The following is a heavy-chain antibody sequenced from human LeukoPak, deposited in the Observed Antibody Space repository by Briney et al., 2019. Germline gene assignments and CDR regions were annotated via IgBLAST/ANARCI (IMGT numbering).Heavy chain of an antibody. Sequence: ASVKVSCKASGYTFTSYGISWVRQAPGQGLEWMGWINPNSGDTNQGRVTMTRDTSNNTVYMDLTRLIFDDTAMYYCARDGVFRFEVGDVYYYYMDVWGKGTTVIISS. CDR1: GYTFTSYG. J-gene: IGHJ6*03. CDR2: INPNSGDT. D-gene: IGHD2-21*02. V-gene: IGHV1-2*02. CDR3: ARDGVFRFEVGDVYYYYMDV.